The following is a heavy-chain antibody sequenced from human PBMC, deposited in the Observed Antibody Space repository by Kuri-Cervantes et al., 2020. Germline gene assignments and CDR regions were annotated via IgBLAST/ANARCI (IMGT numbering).Heavy chain of an antibody. V-gene: IGHV3-11*01. CDR2: ISSSGSSI. CDR3: GGGYYDSSGYYLGVGY. D-gene: IGHD3-22*01. Sequence: GESLKISCAASGFTFSDYYMSWIRQAPGKGLEWVSYISSSGSSIYYADSVKGRFTMSGDNAKNSLYLQMNSLRAEDTAVYYCGGGYYDSSGYYLGVGYWGQGTLVTVSS. J-gene: IGHJ4*02. CDR1: GFTFSDYY.